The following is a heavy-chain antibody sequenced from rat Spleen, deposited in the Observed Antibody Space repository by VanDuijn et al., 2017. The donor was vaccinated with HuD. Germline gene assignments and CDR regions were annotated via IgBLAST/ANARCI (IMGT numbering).Heavy chain of an antibody. CDR2: ITNTGDST. J-gene: IGHJ4*01. Sequence: EVQLVESGGGLVQPGGSLKLSCVASGITFTNYWMTWIRQAPGKGLEWIASITNTGDSTYYRGSVKGRFTIARDNAKNTQYLQMDSLRSEDTATYYCTRGYVMDAWGQGASVTVSS. CDR3: TRGYVMDA. CDR1: GITFTNYW. V-gene: IGHV5-31*01.